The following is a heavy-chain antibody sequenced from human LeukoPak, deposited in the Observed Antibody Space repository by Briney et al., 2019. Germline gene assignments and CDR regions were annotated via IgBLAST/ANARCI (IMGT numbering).Heavy chain of an antibody. CDR1: GFTFSSYW. Sequence: GGSLRLSCAASGFTFSSYWMSWVRQAPGKGLEWVANIKQDGSEKYYVDSVKGRFTISRDNAKNSLYLQMNSLRAEDTAVYYCARDPSYYYGSGSYYGGHDYWGQGTLVTVSS. V-gene: IGHV3-7*01. CDR2: IKQDGSEK. J-gene: IGHJ4*02. D-gene: IGHD3-10*01. CDR3: ARDPSYYYGSGSYYGGHDY.